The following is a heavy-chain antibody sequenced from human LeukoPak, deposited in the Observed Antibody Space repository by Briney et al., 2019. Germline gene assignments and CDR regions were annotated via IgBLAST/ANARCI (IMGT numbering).Heavy chain of an antibody. Sequence: PGGSLRLSCAASGFTVSSNYMSWVRQAPGKGLEWVSNIYSGGSTFYADSVKGRFTISRDNSKNTLYLQMNSLRAEDTAVYYCAKDAFGSGSYFRFDPWGQGTLVTVSS. CDR2: IYSGGST. V-gene: IGHV3-53*01. CDR3: AKDAFGSGSYFRFDP. D-gene: IGHD3-10*01. J-gene: IGHJ5*02. CDR1: GFTVSSNY.